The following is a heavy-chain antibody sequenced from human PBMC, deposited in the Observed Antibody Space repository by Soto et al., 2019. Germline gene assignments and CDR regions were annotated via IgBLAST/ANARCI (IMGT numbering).Heavy chain of an antibody. D-gene: IGHD3-9*01. CDR1: GYTFTSYD. Sequence: ASVKVSCKASGYTFTSYDMHWVRQAPGQRQEWMGWINAGNGNTKYSQKFQGRLTITRDTSASTAYMELSSLRSEDTAVYYCARNLMDYDILTGYYMAYYFYYWGQGTLVTVSS. J-gene: IGHJ4*01. CDR3: ARNLMDYDILTGYYMAYYFYY. CDR2: INAGNGNT. V-gene: IGHV1-3*01.